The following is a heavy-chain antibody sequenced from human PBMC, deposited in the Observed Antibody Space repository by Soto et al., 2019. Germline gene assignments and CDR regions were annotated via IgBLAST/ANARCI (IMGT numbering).Heavy chain of an antibody. CDR1: GFDFIGYT. V-gene: IGHV3-30-3*01. CDR2: ISYDGSDK. Sequence: PGGSLRLSCAASGFDFIGYTIHWVRQAPGKGLEWVAVISYDGSDKYYADSVKGRFTISRDNAKKTLYLQMNSLRIEDTAVYYCARVDCSTTTCYYYGFDVWGQGTTVTVSS. CDR3: ARVDCSTTTCYYYGFDV. D-gene: IGHD2-2*01. J-gene: IGHJ6*02.